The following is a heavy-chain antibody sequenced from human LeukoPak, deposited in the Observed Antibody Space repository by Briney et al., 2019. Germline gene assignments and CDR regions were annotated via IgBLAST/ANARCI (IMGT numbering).Heavy chain of an antibody. D-gene: IGHD4-17*01. V-gene: IGHV4-59*01. CDR1: GGSISTYY. J-gene: IGHJ5*02. Sequence: SETLSLTCTVSGGSISTYYWSWIRQTPGKGLEWIGHMLYSGNIYYNPSLKSRVTISVDTSKTQFALRLNSVTAADTAVYYCARDERYGDLYNWFDPWGQGTLVTVSS. CDR3: ARDERYGDLYNWFDP. CDR2: MLYSGNI.